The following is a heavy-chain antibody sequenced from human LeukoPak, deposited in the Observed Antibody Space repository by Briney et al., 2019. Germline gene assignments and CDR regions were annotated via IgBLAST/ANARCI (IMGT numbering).Heavy chain of an antibody. V-gene: IGHV3-23*01. CDR3: ANGDGYPGDY. Sequence: GESLRLSCAASGFTVSSYAMSWVRQAPGKGLEWVSAISGSGGSTYYADSVKGRFTISRDNSKNTLYLKMNSLRAEDTAVYYCANGDGYPGDYWGQGTLVTVSS. CDR1: GFTVSSYA. D-gene: IGHD5-24*01. CDR2: ISGSGGST. J-gene: IGHJ4*02.